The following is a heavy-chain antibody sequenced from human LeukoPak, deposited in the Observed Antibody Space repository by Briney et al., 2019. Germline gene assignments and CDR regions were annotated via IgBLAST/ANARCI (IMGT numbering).Heavy chain of an antibody. CDR1: GGSFSGYY. D-gene: IGHD2-15*01. Sequence: SETLSLTCAVYGGSFSGYYWSWIRQPPGKGLEWIGEISHSGSTNYNPSLKSRVTISVDTSKNQFSLKLSSVTAADTAVYYCARQISLGYCSGGSCYFYYYGMDVWGQGTTVTVSS. J-gene: IGHJ6*02. V-gene: IGHV4-34*01. CDR3: ARQISLGYCSGGSCYFYYYGMDV. CDR2: ISHSGST.